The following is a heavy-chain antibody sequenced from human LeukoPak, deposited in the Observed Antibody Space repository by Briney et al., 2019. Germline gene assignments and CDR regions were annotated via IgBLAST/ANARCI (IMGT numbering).Heavy chain of an antibody. CDR2: IYYSGSA. J-gene: IGHJ4*02. Sequence: SETLSLTCTVSGGSITGSYWSWLRQPPGKGLEYIGYIYYSGSANYNPSLKSRVTISVDTSKNQFSLKLTSVTAADTAVYYCATAGPISGRHNYFDSWGQGTLVTVSS. V-gene: IGHV4-59*01. CDR3: ATAGPISGRHNYFDS. D-gene: IGHD3-10*01. CDR1: GGSITGSY.